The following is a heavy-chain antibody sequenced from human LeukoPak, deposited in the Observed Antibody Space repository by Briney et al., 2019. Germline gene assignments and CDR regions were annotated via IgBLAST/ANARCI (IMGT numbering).Heavy chain of an antibody. D-gene: IGHD2-15*01. Sequence: PGGSLRLSCAASGFTFSSYWMTWVRQAPGKGLEWVANIKEDGSDKYYVDSVKGRFTISRDNAKNSLYLQMNSLRAEDTAVYYCTRNSGGRWDNWFDPWGQGTLVTVSS. CDR1: GFTFSSYW. CDR3: TRNSGGRWDNWFDP. V-gene: IGHV3-7*05. J-gene: IGHJ5*02. CDR2: IKEDGSDK.